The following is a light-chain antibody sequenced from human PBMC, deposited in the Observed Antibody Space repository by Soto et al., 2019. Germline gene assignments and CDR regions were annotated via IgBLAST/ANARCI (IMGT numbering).Light chain of an antibody. CDR1: SSDIGGYNF. V-gene: IGLV2-14*01. Sequence: QSALTQPASVSGSPGQSITISCTGTSSDIGGYNFVSWYQQHPGKAPKLILFEVSNRPSGVSNRFSGSKSGNTASLTISGLQAEDEADYYCGSFTTTTTLYVFGTGTKSPS. CDR3: GSFTTTTTLYV. CDR2: EVS. J-gene: IGLJ1*01.